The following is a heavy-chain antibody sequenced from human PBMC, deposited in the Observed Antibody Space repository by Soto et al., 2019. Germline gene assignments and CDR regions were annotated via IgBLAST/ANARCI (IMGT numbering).Heavy chain of an antibody. V-gene: IGHV5-51*01. D-gene: IGHD5-12*01. CDR2: IYPGDSDT. CDR1: GYSFTSYW. Sequence: GESLKISCKGSGYSFTSYWIGWVRQMPGKGLEWMGIIYPGDSDTRYSPSFQGQVTISADKSISTAYLQWSSLKASDTAMYYCARRGNSGYDSGDHFDYWGQGTLVTVSS. J-gene: IGHJ4*02. CDR3: ARRGNSGYDSGDHFDY.